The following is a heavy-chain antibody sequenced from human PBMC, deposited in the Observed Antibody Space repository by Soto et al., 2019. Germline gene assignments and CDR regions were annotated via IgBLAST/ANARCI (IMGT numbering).Heavy chain of an antibody. CDR3: ARLSGFLECPDY. Sequence: PGETRNISCKGSGYSFTSYWLGWVRRMRGKGLEWMCISDPGYSDPRYSPSFQCPVTISTDKSISTAYLQWSSLTASYTAMYYCARLSGFLECPDYWGQGTLVTVSS. D-gene: IGHD3-3*01. CDR2: SDPGYSDP. V-gene: IGHV5-51*01. J-gene: IGHJ4*02. CDR1: GYSFTSYW.